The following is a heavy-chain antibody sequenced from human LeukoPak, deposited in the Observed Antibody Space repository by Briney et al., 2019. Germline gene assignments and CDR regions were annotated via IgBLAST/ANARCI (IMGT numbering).Heavy chain of an antibody. Sequence: SETLSLTCTVSGGSISSSSYYWGWIRQPPGKGLEWIGSIYYSGSTYYNPSLKSRVTISVDTSKNQFSLKLSSVTAADTAVYYCARQYYYDSSGYYYDWGQGTLVTVSS. CDR3: ARQYYYDSSGYYYD. CDR2: IYYSGST. J-gene: IGHJ4*02. D-gene: IGHD3-22*01. V-gene: IGHV4-39*07. CDR1: GGSISSSSYY.